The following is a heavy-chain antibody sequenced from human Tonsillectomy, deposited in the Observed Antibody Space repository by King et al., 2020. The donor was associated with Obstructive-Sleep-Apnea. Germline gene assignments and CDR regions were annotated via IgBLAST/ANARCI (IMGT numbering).Heavy chain of an antibody. CDR2: NNPNRGGT. J-gene: IGHJ4*02. Sequence: VQLVESGAEVKKPGASVKVSCKASGYTFTGYYMHWLRQAPGQGREWRGWNNPNRGGTNYAQKFQGWVTMTRDTTISTAYMELSRLRSDDTAVYYCARSVYCTNGVCYSYFDYWGQGTLVTVSS. CDR1: GYTFTGYY. V-gene: IGHV1-2*04. D-gene: IGHD2-8*01. CDR3: ARSVYCTNGVCYSYFDY.